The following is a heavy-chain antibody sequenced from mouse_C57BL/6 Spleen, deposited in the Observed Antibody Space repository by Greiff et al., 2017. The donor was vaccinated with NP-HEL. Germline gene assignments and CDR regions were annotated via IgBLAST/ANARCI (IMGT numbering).Heavy chain of an antibody. J-gene: IGHJ3*01. CDR3: AIRGSNYFAWFAY. D-gene: IGHD2-5*01. CDR1: GYTFTSYW. Sequence: QVHVKQPGAELVMPGASVKLSCKASGYTFTSYWMHWVKQRPGQGLEWIGEIDPSDSYTNYNQKFKGKSTLTVDKSSSTAYMQLSSLTSEDSAVYYCAIRGSNYFAWFAYWGQGTLVTVSA. CDR2: IDPSDSYT. V-gene: IGHV1-69*01.